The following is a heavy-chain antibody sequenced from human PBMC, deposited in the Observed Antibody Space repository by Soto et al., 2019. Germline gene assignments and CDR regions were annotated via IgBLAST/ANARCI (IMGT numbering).Heavy chain of an antibody. CDR1: GFTVTTNY. J-gene: IGHJ4*02. CDR2: MYSGGTT. D-gene: IGHD2-15*01. CDR3: ASSHCRGGTCYPLTLAY. Sequence: GGSLRLSCAASGFTVTTNYISWVRQAPGKGLEWVALMYSGGTTYYADSVKDRFTISRDNSKNTVSLQLTSLRAEDTAVYYCASSHCRGGTCYPLTLAYWGQGTLVTVSS. V-gene: IGHV3-66*01.